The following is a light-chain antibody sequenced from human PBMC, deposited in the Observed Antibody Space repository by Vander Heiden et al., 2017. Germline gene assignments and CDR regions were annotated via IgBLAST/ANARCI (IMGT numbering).Light chain of an antibody. Sequence: QSALTQPASVSGSPGQSITISCTGTSSDVAGYNYVSWYQQHPGKAPKRMIYEVSNRPSGVSNRFSGSKSGNTASLTISGLQAEDEADYYCSSYTSSSTYVFGTGTKVTVL. CDR1: SSDVAGYNY. J-gene: IGLJ1*01. V-gene: IGLV2-14*01. CDR3: SSYTSSSTYV. CDR2: EVS.